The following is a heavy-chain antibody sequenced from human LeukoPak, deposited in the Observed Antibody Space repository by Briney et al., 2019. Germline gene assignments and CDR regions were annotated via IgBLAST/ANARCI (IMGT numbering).Heavy chain of an antibody. CDR2: ISTSSSSM. J-gene: IGHJ6*02. Sequence: PGGSLRLSCAASGFTFSDYYLSWIRQAPGKGLEWVSYISTSSSSMYYADSVEGRFTISRDNAKNSLYLQMNSLRAEDTAVYYCARGHYGLDVWGQGTTVTVSS. CDR3: ARGHYGLDV. V-gene: IGHV3-11*01. CDR1: GFTFSDYY.